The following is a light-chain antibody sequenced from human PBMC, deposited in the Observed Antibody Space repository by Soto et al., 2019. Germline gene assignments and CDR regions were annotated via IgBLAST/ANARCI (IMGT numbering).Light chain of an antibody. V-gene: IGKV3-15*01. J-gene: IGKJ1*01. CDR3: QQYNNWPQT. CDR1: QSVSSN. Sequence: EIVMTQSPATLSVSPGERATLSCRASQSVSSNLAWYQQKPGQAPRLLIYGASTRATGIPARFSGSGSGTAFTLTISRLQSEDFAVYYCQQYNNWPQTFGQGTKVEIK. CDR2: GAS.